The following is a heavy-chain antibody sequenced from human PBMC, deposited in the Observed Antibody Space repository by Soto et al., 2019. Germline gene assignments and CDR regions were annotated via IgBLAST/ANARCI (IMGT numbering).Heavy chain of an antibody. CDR2: MYYSGST. D-gene: IGHD1-26*01. J-gene: IGHJ4*02. V-gene: IGHV4-59*01. Sequence: SETLSLTCTVSGGSISSYYWSWIRQPPGKGLEWIGYMYYSGSTNYNPSLKSRVTISLDTSNNQFSLKLSSVTAADTAVYYCASQRVGGTYSFDYWGQGTLVTVSS. CDR1: GGSISSYY. CDR3: ASQRVGGTYSFDY.